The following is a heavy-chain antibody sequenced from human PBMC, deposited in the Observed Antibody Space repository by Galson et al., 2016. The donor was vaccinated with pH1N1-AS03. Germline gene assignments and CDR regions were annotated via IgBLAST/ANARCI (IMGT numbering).Heavy chain of an antibody. CDR1: GYIFTSYW. Sequence: SGAEVKKPGESLKISCKTSGYIFTSYWVAWVRHMPGKGLEWMGTIYPGDSDTRYSPSFQGQVTISADRSINTAYLQWSSLMASDTAIYYCARQVRDGYNDYFDYWGQGILVTVSS. D-gene: IGHD5-24*01. CDR3: ARQVRDGYNDYFDY. CDR2: IYPGDSDT. J-gene: IGHJ4*02. V-gene: IGHV5-51*01.